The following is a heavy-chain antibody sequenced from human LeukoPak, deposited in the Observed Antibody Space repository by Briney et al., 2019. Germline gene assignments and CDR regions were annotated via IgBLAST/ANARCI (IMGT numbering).Heavy chain of an antibody. D-gene: IGHD3-16*01. CDR3: ARDVSPRGGEYYYYGMDV. Sequence: GGSLRLSCAASGFTFSSYDMHWVRHATGKGLEWVSAIGTAGDTYYPGSVKGRFTISRENAKNSLYLQMNSLRAGDTAVYYCARDVSPRGGEYYYYGMDVWGQGTTVTVSS. CDR1: GFTFSSYD. J-gene: IGHJ6*02. V-gene: IGHV3-13*01. CDR2: IGTAGDT.